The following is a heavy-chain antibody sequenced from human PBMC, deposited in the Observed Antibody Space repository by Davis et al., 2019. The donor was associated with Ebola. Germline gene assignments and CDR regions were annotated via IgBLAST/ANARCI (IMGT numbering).Heavy chain of an antibody. CDR3: AREGYYDFWSGDGNNWFDP. CDR2: INSDGSST. CDR1: GFTFSSYW. D-gene: IGHD3-3*01. V-gene: IGHV3-74*01. J-gene: IGHJ5*02. Sequence: HTGGSLRLSCAASGFTFSSYWMHWVRQAPGKGLVWVSRINSDGSSTSYADSVKGRFTISRDNAKNTLYLQMNSLRAEDTAVYYCAREGYYDFWSGDGNNWFDPWGQGTLVTVSS.